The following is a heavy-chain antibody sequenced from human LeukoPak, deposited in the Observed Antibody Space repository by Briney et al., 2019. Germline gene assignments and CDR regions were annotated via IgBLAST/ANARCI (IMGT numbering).Heavy chain of an antibody. CDR3: ARDYKYAFDN. CDR2: IGIDSGNT. V-gene: IGHV3-48*01. D-gene: IGHD5-24*01. Sequence: GSLRLSCAASGFRFSDYSMNWVRQAPGKGLEWISYIGIDSGNTNYADSVKGRFTISGDKAKNSLYLQMNSLRVEDTAVYYCARDYKYAFDNWGQGTQVTVSS. CDR1: GFRFSDYS. J-gene: IGHJ4*02.